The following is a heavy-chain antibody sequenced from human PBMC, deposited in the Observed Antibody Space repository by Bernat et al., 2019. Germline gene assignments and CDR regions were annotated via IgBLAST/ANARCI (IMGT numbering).Heavy chain of an antibody. CDR2: IWYDGSNK. D-gene: IGHD6-13*01. Sequence: QVQLVESGGGVVQPGRSLRLSCAASGFTFSSYGMHWVRQAPGKGLEWVAVIWYDGSNKYYADSVKGRFTISRDNSKNTLYLQMNSLRAEDTAVYYCARDWQQMPRGYFDYWGQGTLVTVSS. V-gene: IGHV3-33*01. J-gene: IGHJ4*02. CDR3: ARDWQQMPRGYFDY. CDR1: GFTFSSYG.